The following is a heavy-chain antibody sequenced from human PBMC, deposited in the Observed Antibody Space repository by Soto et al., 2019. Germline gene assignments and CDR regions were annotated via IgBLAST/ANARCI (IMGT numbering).Heavy chain of an antibody. V-gene: IGHV3-30*18. D-gene: IGHD6-13*01. CDR2: ISYDGSNK. J-gene: IGHJ4*02. Sequence: GGSLRLSCAASGFTFSSYGMHWVRQAPGKGLEWVAVISYDGSNKYYADSVKGRFTISRDNSKNTLYLQMNSLRAEDTAVYYCAKGGIAGEIDPKDNPLHWGQGT. CDR1: GFTFSSYG. CDR3: AKGGIAGEIDPKDNPLH.